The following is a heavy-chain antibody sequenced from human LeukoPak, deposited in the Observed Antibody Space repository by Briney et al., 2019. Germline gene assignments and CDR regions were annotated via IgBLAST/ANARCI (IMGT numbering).Heavy chain of an antibody. CDR2: ISYDGSNK. V-gene: IGHV3-30*04. CDR1: GCSFSSYA. J-gene: IGHJ3*02. Sequence: GGPLRLSCAASGCSFSSYAMHWVRQAPGKGLEWVAVISYDGSNKYYADSVKGRFTISRDNSKNTLYLQMNSLRAEDTAVYYCARDRDGSSWYGDAFDIWGQGTMVTVSS. CDR3: ARDRDGSSWYGDAFDI. D-gene: IGHD6-13*01.